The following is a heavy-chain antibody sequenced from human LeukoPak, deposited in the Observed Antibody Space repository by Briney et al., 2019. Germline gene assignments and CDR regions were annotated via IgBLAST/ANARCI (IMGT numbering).Heavy chain of an antibody. D-gene: IGHD4-17*01. CDR3: ARGATVTTRRRKMVDAFDI. V-gene: IGHV4-59*11. Sequence: SETLSLTCTVSGGSISSHYRSWIRQPPGKGLEWIGYIYYSGSTNYNPSLKSRVTISVDTSKNQFSLKLSSVTAADTAVYYCARGATVTTRRRKMVDAFDIWGQGTMVTVSS. CDR2: IYYSGST. J-gene: IGHJ3*02. CDR1: GGSISSHY.